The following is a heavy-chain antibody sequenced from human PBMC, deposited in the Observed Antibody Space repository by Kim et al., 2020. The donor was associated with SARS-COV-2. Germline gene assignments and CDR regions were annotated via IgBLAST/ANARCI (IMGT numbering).Heavy chain of an antibody. CDR3: LRDPDGGFSATNGVDY. Sequence: GGSLRLSCAASGFSLSSYGMHWVRQAPGKGLEWLAVIWYDESKKYYADSVKGRFTISRDNSKSTLYLQMNSLRVEDTAVYYCLRDPDGGFSATNGVDYWGQGTLVTVSS. J-gene: IGHJ4*02. V-gene: IGHV3-33*01. CDR1: GFSLSSYG. CDR2: IWYDESKK. D-gene: IGHD2-8*01.